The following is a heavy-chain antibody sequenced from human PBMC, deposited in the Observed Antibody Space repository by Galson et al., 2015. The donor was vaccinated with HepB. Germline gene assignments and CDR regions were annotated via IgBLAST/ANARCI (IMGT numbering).Heavy chain of an antibody. D-gene: IGHD3-10*01. J-gene: IGHJ6*02. CDR1: GFTFSSYG. CDR2: ISYDGSNK. Sequence: SLRLSCAASGFTFSSYGMHWVRQAPGKGLEWVAVISYDGSNKYYADSVKGRFTISRDNSKNTLYLQMNSLRAEDTAVYYCAKDVGQWFGELLGYYYGMDVWGQGTTVTVSS. CDR3: AKDVGQWFGELLGYYYGMDV. V-gene: IGHV3-30*18.